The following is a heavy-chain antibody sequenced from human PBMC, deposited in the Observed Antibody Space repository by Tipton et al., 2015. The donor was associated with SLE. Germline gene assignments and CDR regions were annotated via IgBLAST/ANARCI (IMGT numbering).Heavy chain of an antibody. D-gene: IGHD6-13*01. CDR1: GGTFSSYT. CDR2: IIPILGIA. V-gene: IGHV1-69*09. J-gene: IGHJ4*02. CDR3: ARDQRGGPTSSWYGY. Sequence: QLVQSGAEVKKPGSSVKVSCKASGGTFSSYTISWVRQAPGQGLEWMGRIIPILGIANYAQKFQGRVTITADKSTSTAYMELSSLRSEDTAVYYCARDQRGGPTSSWYGYWGQGTLVTVPS.